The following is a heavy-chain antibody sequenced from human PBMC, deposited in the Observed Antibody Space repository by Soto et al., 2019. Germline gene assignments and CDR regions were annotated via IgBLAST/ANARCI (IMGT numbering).Heavy chain of an antibody. CDR3: ARDTVLTGMFDF. V-gene: IGHV4-59*01. J-gene: IGHJ4*02. D-gene: IGHD4-17*01. Sequence: SETLSLTCTVSGGSIGSYHWSWVRQPPGKGLEWVASVYYTGTTNYNPSLGSRVTISIDAPENQISLKLTSVTAADTAFYYCARDTVLTGMFDFWGQGTLVTVSS. CDR1: GGSIGSYH. CDR2: VYYTGTT.